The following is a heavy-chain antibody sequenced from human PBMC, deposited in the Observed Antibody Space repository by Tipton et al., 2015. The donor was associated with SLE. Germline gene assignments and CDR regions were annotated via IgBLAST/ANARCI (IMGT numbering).Heavy chain of an antibody. V-gene: IGHV4-4*08. CDR3: ATPSQWLVQGYFDY. CDR2: VYTSGRT. Sequence: TLSLTCTVSGGSITNYFWGWIRQPPGKGLEWLGYVYTSGRTNSNPSLKSRVTISVDTSKNQFSLKLSSVTAADTAFYYCATPSQWLVQGYFDYWGQGTLVTVS. D-gene: IGHD6-19*01. CDR1: GGSITNYF. J-gene: IGHJ4*02.